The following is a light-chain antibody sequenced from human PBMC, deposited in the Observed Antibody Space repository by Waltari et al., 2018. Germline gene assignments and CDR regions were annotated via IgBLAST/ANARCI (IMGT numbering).Light chain of an antibody. Sequence: QSALTQPRSVSGSPGQSVTISCTGTNSDVGGYKYVSWYPLHPGKAPKLMIYDVTKRPSGVSDRFSGSKSGNTASLTISGLQTDDEADYYCCSYAGFSWVFGGGTELTVL. CDR2: DVT. CDR1: NSDVGGYKY. J-gene: IGLJ3*02. V-gene: IGLV2-11*01. CDR3: CSYAGFSWV.